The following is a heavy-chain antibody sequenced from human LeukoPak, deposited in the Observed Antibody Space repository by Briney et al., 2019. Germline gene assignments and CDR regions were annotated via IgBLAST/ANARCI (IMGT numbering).Heavy chain of an antibody. V-gene: IGHV1-69*01. CDR2: IIPIFGTA. D-gene: IGHD2-2*01. CDR1: GGTFSSYA. Sequence: SVKVSCKASGGTFSSYAISWVRQAPGQGLEWMGGIIPIFGTANYAQKFQGRVTITADESTSTAYMELSSLRSEDTAVYHCARCPIVVVPAAIGGGFQDWFDPWGQGTLVTVSS. CDR3: ARCPIVVVPAAIGGGFQDWFDP. J-gene: IGHJ5*02.